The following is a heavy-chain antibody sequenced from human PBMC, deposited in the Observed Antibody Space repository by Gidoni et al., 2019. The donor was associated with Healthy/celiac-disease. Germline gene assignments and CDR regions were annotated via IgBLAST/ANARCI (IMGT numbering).Heavy chain of an antibody. CDR2: ISSSSSYI. J-gene: IGHJ4*02. V-gene: IGHV3-21*01. CDR1: GFTFSSYS. CDR3: ARGGAYCGGDCYSGFYYFDY. Sequence: EVQLVESGGGLVKPGGSLRLSCAASGFTFSSYSLNWVRQAPGKGLEWVSSISSSSSYIYYADSVKGRFTISRDNAKNSLYLQMNSLRAEDTAVYYCARGGAYCGGDCYSGFYYFDYWGQGTLVTVSS. D-gene: IGHD2-21*02.